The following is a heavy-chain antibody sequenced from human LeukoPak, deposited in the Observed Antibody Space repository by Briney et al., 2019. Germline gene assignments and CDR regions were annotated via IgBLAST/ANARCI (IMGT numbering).Heavy chain of an antibody. CDR3: ARGPQAVRSGWYLDY. Sequence: GGSLRLSCAASGFTVSSNYMSWVRQAPGKGLEWVSVIYSGGSTYYADSVMGRFTISRDNSKNTLYLQMNSLRDEDTAVYYCARGPQAVRSGWYLDYWGQGTLVTVSS. J-gene: IGHJ4*02. V-gene: IGHV3-53*01. D-gene: IGHD6-19*01. CDR1: GFTVSSNY. CDR2: IYSGGST.